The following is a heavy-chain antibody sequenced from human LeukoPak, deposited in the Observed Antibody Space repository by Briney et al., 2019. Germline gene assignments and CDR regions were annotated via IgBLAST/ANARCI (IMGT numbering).Heavy chain of an antibody. D-gene: IGHD3-22*01. CDR1: GFTFSSYS. Sequence: GGSLRLSCAASGFTFSSYSMNWVRQAPGTGLEWVSSISSSSSYIYYADSVKGRFTISRDNAKNSLYLQMNSLRAEDTAVYYCARDQAYYDSSGCLDYWGQGTLVTVSS. CDR3: ARDQAYYDSSGCLDY. CDR2: ISSSSSYI. J-gene: IGHJ4*02. V-gene: IGHV3-21*01.